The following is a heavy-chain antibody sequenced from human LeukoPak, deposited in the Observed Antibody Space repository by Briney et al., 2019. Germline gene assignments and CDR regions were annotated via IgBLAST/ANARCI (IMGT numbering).Heavy chain of an antibody. CDR2: IIPILGIA. CDR1: GGTFITYA. Sequence: SVKVSCTPSGGTFITYAISWVRPAHGQGLEWVGRIIPILGIANYAQKFQGRVTITADKSTSTAYMELSSLRSEDTAVYYCARGWRDYYDSSGYQWAYDAFDIWGQGTMVTVSA. D-gene: IGHD3-22*01. CDR3: ARGWRDYYDSSGYQWAYDAFDI. J-gene: IGHJ3*02. V-gene: IGHV1-69*04.